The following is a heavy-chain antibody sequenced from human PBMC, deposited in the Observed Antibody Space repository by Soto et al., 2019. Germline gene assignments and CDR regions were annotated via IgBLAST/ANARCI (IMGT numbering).Heavy chain of an antibody. V-gene: IGHV1-8*01. CDR3: ARGVIAAAGTGGYGMDV. D-gene: IGHD6-13*01. Sequence: ASVKVSCKASGYTFTSYDINWVRQATGQGLEWMGWMNPNSGNTGYAQKFQGRVTMTRNTSISTAYMELTSLRSEDTAVYYCARGVIAAAGTGGYGMDVWGQGTTVTVS. J-gene: IGHJ6*02. CDR1: GYTFTSYD. CDR2: MNPNSGNT.